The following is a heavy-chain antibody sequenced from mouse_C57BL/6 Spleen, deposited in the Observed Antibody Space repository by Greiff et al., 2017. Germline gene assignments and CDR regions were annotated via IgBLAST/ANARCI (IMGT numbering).Heavy chain of an antibody. J-gene: IGHJ2*01. Sequence: EVKLMESGGGLVQPKGSLKLSCAASGFSFNTYAMNWVRQAPGKGLEWVARIRSKSNNYATYYADSVKDRFTISRDDSESMLYLQMNNLKTEDTAMYYCVRQGDYDYDGTGFDYWGQGTTLTVSS. CDR3: VRQGDYDYDGTGFDY. CDR1: GFSFNTYA. D-gene: IGHD2-4*01. V-gene: IGHV10-1*01. CDR2: IRSKSNNYAT.